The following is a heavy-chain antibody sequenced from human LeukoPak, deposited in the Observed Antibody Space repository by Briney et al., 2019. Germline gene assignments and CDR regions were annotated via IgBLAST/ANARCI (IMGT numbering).Heavy chain of an antibody. J-gene: IGHJ3*01. D-gene: IGHD3-22*01. CDR1: GFTITAYS. Sequence: TGGSLRLSCAASGFTITAYSMTWVRQAPGKGLEWVANIKRDGSDKYYVDSVKGRFTTSRDNAKNSLYLEMISLRVEDTAVYYCTRDPYDRGGYGAFDLWGLGTTITVSS. V-gene: IGHV3-7*01. CDR2: IKRDGSDK. CDR3: TRDPYDRGGYGAFDL.